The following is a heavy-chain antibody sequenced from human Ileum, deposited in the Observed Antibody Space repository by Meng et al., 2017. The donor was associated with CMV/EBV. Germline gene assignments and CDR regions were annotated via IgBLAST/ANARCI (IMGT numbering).Heavy chain of an antibody. CDR3: ARDVPDHYSPNY. Sequence: VQLVESGGVVVQVGGSRRLSCVWSGFTFSRFGMHWLRQAPGKGPEWVAFIRLDATDKFYADSVKGRFTISRDNSKNMLYLQMSSLRTEDTAVYYCARDVPDHYSPNYWGQGTLVTVSS. V-gene: IGHV3-30*02. CDR2: IRLDATDK. CDR1: GFTFSRFG. J-gene: IGHJ4*02. D-gene: IGHD4-11*01.